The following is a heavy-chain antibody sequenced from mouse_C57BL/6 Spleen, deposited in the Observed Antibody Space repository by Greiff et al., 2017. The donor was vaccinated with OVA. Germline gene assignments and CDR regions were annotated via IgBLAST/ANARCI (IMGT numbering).Heavy chain of an antibody. CDR3: ARSGITTVVATRDY. D-gene: IGHD1-1*01. V-gene: IGHV1-72*01. CDR2: IDPNSGGT. Sequence: QVHVKQPGAELVKPGASVKLSCKASGYTFTSYWMHWVKQRPGRGLEWIGRIDPNSGGTKYNEKFKSKATLTVDKPSSTAYMQLSSLTSEDSAVYYCARSGITTVVATRDYWGQGTTLTVSS. CDR1: GYTFTSYW. J-gene: IGHJ2*01.